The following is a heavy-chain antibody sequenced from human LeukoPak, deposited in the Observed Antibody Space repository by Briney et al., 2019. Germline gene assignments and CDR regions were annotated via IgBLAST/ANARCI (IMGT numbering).Heavy chain of an antibody. J-gene: IGHJ5*02. Sequence: GGSLRLSCVVSGFTFSGDYISWFRQAPGKGLEWVSAISGGGVNTYYADSVKGRFTISRDNSKNMLYLQMNSLRAEDTAVYYCAKTLGYSGYFSPWGQGTLVTVSS. D-gene: IGHD3-22*01. CDR1: GFTFSGDY. CDR3: AKTLGYSGYFSP. CDR2: ISGGGVNT. V-gene: IGHV3-23*01.